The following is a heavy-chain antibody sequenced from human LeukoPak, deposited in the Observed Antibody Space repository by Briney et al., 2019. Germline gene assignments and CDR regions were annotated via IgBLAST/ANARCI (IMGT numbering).Heavy chain of an antibody. CDR2: IYTSGST. J-gene: IGHJ5*02. CDR3: ARGRWDQWLVLWFDP. CDR1: GGSISSYY. Sequence: SETLSLTCTVSGGSISSYYWSWIRQPAGKGLEWIGRIYTSGSTNYNPSLKSRVTMSVDTSKNQFSLKLSSVTAADTAVYYCARGRWDQWLVLWFDPWGQGTLVTVSS. V-gene: IGHV4-4*07. D-gene: IGHD6-19*01.